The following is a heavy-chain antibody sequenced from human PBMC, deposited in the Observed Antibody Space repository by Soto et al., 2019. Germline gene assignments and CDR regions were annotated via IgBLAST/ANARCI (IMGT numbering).Heavy chain of an antibody. D-gene: IGHD6-19*01. Sequence: PGESLKISCKGSGYSFTSYWISWVRQMPGKGLEWMGRIDPSDSYTNYSPSFQGHVTISADKSISTAYLQWSSLKASDTAMYYCARHCHSGWYYYGMAVWGQGTTVTVSS. CDR1: GYSFTSYW. CDR3: ARHCHSGWYYYGMAV. J-gene: IGHJ6*02. V-gene: IGHV5-10-1*01. CDR2: IDPSDSYT.